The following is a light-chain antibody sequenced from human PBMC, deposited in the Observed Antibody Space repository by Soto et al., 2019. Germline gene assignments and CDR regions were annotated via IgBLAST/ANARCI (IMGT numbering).Light chain of an antibody. V-gene: IGKV3-20*01. CDR2: GAS. J-gene: IGKJ1*01. CDR3: QQYGGSPQT. CDR1: QSVSNY. Sequence: EIVLTQSPATLSLSPGERATLSCRASQSVSNYLAWYQQKPGQAPRLLIYGASRRATVIPDRFSGSGSGTDFTLTISRLEPEDFAVYYCQQYGGSPQTFGQGTNVEIK.